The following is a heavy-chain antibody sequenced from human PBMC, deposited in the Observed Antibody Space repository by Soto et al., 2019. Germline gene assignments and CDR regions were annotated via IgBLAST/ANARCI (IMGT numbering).Heavy chain of an antibody. D-gene: IGHD3-3*01. Sequence: GGSLRLSCAASGFTSSNYAMSWVRQAPGKGLEWVSGISGSGGSTYYADSVKGRFIISRDNSKNTLHLQMNSLRAEDTAVYYCAKDSGYDFWSGYLNSFHYWGQGTLVTVSS. CDR3: AKDSGYDFWSGYLNSFHY. CDR2: ISGSGGST. J-gene: IGHJ4*02. CDR1: GFTSSNYA. V-gene: IGHV3-23*01.